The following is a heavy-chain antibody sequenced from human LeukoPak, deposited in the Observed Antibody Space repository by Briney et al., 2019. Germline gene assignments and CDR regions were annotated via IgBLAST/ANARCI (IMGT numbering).Heavy chain of an antibody. CDR3: ARAVDTAMVDAFDI. CDR1: GYTFTSYD. D-gene: IGHD5-18*01. V-gene: IGHV1-8*01. J-gene: IGHJ3*02. CDR2: MNPNSGNT. Sequence: ASVKVSCKASGYTFTSYDVNRVRQATGQGLEWMGWMNPNSGNTGYAQKFQGRVTMTRNTSISTAYMELSSLRSEDTAVYYCARAVDTAMVDAFDIWGQGTMVTVSS.